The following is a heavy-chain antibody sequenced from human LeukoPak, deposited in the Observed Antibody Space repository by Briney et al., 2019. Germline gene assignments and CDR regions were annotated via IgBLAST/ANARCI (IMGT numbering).Heavy chain of an antibody. V-gene: IGHV4-61*05. D-gene: IGHD1-26*01. J-gene: IGHJ4*02. CDR1: GGSISSSSYY. CDR3: ARHGRGGSYYASDY. Sequence: SETLSLTCTVSGGSISSSSYYWSWIRQPPGKGLEWIGYIYYSGSTNYNPSLKSRVTISVDTSKNQFSLKLSSVTAADTAVYYCARHGRGGSYYASDYWGQGALVTVSS. CDR2: IYYSGST.